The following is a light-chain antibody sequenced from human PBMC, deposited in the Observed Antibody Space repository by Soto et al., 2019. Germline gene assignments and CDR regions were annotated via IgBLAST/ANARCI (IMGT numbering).Light chain of an antibody. V-gene: IGKV1-5*01. CDR2: DAS. CDR1: QSISSW. J-gene: IGKJ1*01. CDR3: QHYNSYSEA. Sequence: DIQMTQSAATLSASLGDRVTITWRASQSISSWLAWYQQKPGKAPKLLIYDASSLESAVPSRFSGSGYGTEFNLTISSLQPDDFATYYCQHYNSYSEAFGQGTKVDIK.